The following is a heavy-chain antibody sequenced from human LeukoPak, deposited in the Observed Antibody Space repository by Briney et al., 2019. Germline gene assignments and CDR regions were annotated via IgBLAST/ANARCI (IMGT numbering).Heavy chain of an antibody. J-gene: IGHJ4*02. D-gene: IGHD4-17*01. CDR2: ISDSGDNT. CDR3: AKERPSYGDYSN. CDR1: GFTFSSFA. Sequence: AGGSLRLSCAGSGFTFSSFAMTWVRQAPGKGLEWVSTISDSGDNTYYADSVKGRFTISRDNSKNTLYLQMNSLRAEDTAVYYCAKERPSYGDYSNWGQGTLVTVSS. V-gene: IGHV3-23*01.